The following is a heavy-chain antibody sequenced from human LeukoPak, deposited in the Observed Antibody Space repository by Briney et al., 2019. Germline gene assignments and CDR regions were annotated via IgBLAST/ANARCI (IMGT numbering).Heavy chain of an antibody. D-gene: IGHD1-26*01. CDR1: GGSISSYY. Sequence: KSPETLSLTCTVSGGSISSYYWSWIRQPPGKGLEWIGYIYYSGSTNYNPSLKSRVTISVDTSKNQFSLKLSSVTAADTAVYYCARGRTGSYLGDAFDIWGQGTMVTVSS. J-gene: IGHJ3*02. V-gene: IGHV4-59*01. CDR3: ARGRTGSYLGDAFDI. CDR2: IYYSGST.